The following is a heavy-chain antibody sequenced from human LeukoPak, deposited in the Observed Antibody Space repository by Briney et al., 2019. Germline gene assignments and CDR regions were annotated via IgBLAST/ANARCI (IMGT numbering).Heavy chain of an antibody. CDR3: ARDRRGRGYSYGTPNFDY. V-gene: IGHV4-59*01. CDR2: IYYSGST. Sequence: SETLSLTCTVSGGSISSYYWSWIRQPPGKGLEWIGYIYYSGSTNYNPSLKSRVTISVDTSKNQFSLKLSSVTAADTAVYYCARDRRGRGYSYGTPNFDYWGQGTLVTVSS. D-gene: IGHD5-18*01. CDR1: GGSISSYY. J-gene: IGHJ4*02.